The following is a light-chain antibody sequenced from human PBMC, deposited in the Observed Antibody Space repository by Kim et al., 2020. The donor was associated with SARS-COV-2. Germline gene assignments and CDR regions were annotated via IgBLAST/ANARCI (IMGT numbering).Light chain of an antibody. Sequence: EIVMTQSPATLSVSPGERATLSCRASQSVSINLAWYQQKPGLAPRLLIYGASTRATGIPARFSGSGSGTEFTLTINRLQSEDFAVYYCQQYNTWRTFGQGTKVDIK. CDR3: QQYNTWRT. CDR1: QSVSIN. CDR2: GAS. V-gene: IGKV3-15*01. J-gene: IGKJ1*01.